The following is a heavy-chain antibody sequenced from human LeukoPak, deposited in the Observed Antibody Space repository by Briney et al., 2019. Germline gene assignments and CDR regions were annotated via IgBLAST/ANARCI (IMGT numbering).Heavy chain of an antibody. V-gene: IGHV1-18*01. CDR1: GGTFSSYA. CDR2: ISAYNGNT. CDR3: ARDLTSGRGCWFDP. J-gene: IGHJ5*02. Sequence: ASVKVSFKASGGTFSSYAISWVRQAPGQGPEWMGWISAYNGNTNYAQKLQGRVTMTTDTSTSTAYMELRSLRSDDTAVYYCARDLTSGRGCWFDPWGQGTLVTVSS. D-gene: IGHD1-26*01.